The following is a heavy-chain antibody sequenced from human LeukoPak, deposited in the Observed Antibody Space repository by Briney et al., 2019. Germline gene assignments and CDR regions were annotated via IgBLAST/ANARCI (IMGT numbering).Heavy chain of an antibody. CDR2: INHSGST. J-gene: IGHJ6*02. V-gene: IGHV4-34*01. D-gene: IGHD2-15*01. CDR1: GGSFSGYY. Sequence: RPSETLSLTCAVYGGSFSGYYWSWIRQPPGKGLEWIGEINHSGSTNYNPSLKSRVTISVDTSKNQFSLKLSSVTAADTAVYYCARSGISGSGGPNYYYYGMDVWGQGTTVTVSS. CDR3: ARSGISGSGGPNYYYYGMDV.